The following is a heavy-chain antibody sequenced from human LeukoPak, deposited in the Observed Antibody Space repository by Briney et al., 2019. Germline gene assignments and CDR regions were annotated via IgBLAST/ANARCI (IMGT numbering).Heavy chain of an antibody. D-gene: IGHD6-19*01. J-gene: IGHJ4*02. Sequence: PSETLSLTCTVSGNSISSGDNYWSWIRQPAGKGLEWIGRIYTSGSTNYNPSLKSRVTISVDTSKNQFSLKLSSVTAADTAVYYCASSPGYSSGWYASGYFDYWGQGTLVTVSS. CDR3: ASSPGYSSGWYASGYFDY. CDR1: GNSISSGDNY. V-gene: IGHV4-61*02. CDR2: IYTSGST.